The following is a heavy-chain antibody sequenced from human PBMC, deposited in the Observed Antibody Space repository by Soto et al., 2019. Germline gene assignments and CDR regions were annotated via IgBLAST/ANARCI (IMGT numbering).Heavy chain of an antibody. CDR3: VSHYIAILDY. J-gene: IGHJ4*02. Sequence: GSLRLSCAASGFTFNTYAMSWVRQAPGKGLEWVSIISGSGDTTFYADSVKGRFTISRDNSKNTLYLQMNSLRAEDTAVYFCVSHYIAILDYWSQGTLVTVSS. V-gene: IGHV3-23*01. CDR1: GFTFNTYA. CDR2: ISGSGDTT. D-gene: IGHD2-21*01.